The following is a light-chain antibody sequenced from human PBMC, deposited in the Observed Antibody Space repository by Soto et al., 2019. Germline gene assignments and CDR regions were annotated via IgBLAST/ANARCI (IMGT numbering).Light chain of an antibody. CDR2: EVS. J-gene: IGLJ1*01. V-gene: IGLV2-14*01. Sequence: QSALTQPASVSGSPGQSITIPCTGTSSDVGGYNYVSWYQQLPGKAPKLMIYEVSNRPSGVSIRFPGSKSGNTASLTISGLRAEDEADYYCNSHTSTSTPYVFGTGTKVTVL. CDR1: SSDVGGYNY. CDR3: NSHTSTSTPYV.